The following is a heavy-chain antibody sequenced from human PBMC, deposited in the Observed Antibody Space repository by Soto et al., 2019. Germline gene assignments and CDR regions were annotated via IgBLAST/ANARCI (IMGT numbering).Heavy chain of an antibody. V-gene: IGHV4-59*08. CDR2: IYYSGST. Sequence: SETLSLTCTVSGGSISSYYWSWIRQPPGKGLEWIGYIYYSGSTNYNPSLKSRVTISVDTSKNQFSLKLSSVTAADTAVYYCARPEHREHSSGWYYWGQGTLVTVSS. CDR1: GGSISSYY. CDR3: ARPEHREHSSGWYY. D-gene: IGHD6-19*01. J-gene: IGHJ4*02.